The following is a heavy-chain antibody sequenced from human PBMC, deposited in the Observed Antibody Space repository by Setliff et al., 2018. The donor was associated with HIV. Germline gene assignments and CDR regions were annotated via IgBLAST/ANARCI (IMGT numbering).Heavy chain of an antibody. CDR3: ARGDGTKYYYYYYMDV. J-gene: IGHJ6*03. V-gene: IGHV4-59*01. Sequence: SETLSLTCPVSGGSINDGYWSWIRQPPGKGLEWIGYIYYSGSTNYNPSLKSRVTISVDTSKNQFSLKLSSVTAADTAVYYCARGDGTKYYYYYYMDVWGKGTTVTVSS. D-gene: IGHD1-7*01. CDR1: GGSINDGY. CDR2: IYYSGST.